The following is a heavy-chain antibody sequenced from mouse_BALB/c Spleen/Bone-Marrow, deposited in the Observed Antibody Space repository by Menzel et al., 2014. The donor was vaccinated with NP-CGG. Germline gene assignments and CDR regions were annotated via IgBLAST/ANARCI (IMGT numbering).Heavy chain of an antibody. CDR1: GFSLTGYG. D-gene: IGHD2-4*01. Sequence: VQLQQSGPGLVAPSQRLSIPCTVSGFSLTGYGVSWVRQSPGKGLEWLGMIWGDGSTDYNSALKSRLSISKDNSKSQVFLKMNSLQTDDTARYYCARDSFLITRALDYWGQGTSVTVSS. CDR2: IWGDGST. J-gene: IGHJ4*01. V-gene: IGHV2-6-7*01. CDR3: ARDSFLITRALDY.